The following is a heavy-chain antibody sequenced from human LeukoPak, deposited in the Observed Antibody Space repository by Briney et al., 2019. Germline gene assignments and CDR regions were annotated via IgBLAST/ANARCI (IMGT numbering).Heavy chain of an antibody. CDR3: AKDGNWARFED. V-gene: IGHV3-23*01. Sequence: GGSLRLSCAASGFVFSHYGMNWVRQAPGKGLEWVSGITSRSTTYYADSVKGRFTISRDNSKNMVWLQINSPTAEDTATYYCAKDGNWARFEDWGQGTLVTVSS. D-gene: IGHD7-27*01. CDR1: GFVFSHYG. CDR2: ITSRSTT. J-gene: IGHJ4*02.